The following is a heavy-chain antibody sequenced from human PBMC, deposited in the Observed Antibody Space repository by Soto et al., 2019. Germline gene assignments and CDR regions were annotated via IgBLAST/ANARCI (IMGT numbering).Heavy chain of an antibody. V-gene: IGHV1-8*01. D-gene: IGHD2-2*01. J-gene: IGHJ6*03. Sequence: GASVKVSCKASGYTFTSYEINWVRQATGQGLEWMGWMNPNSGDTGYAQKFQGRVTMTRNTSISTAYMELSSLRSEDTAFYYCARGTPSSSSYYMDVWGKGTTVTVSS. CDR2: MNPNSGDT. CDR1: GYTFTSYE. CDR3: ARGTPSSSSYYMDV.